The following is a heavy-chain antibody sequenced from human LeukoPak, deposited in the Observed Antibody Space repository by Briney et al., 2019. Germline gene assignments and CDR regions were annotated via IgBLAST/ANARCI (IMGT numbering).Heavy chain of an antibody. CDR3: AKDMEGAPPVPKGYFQH. J-gene: IGHJ1*01. V-gene: IGHV3-23*01. CDR2: ISGSGGST. Sequence: GGSLRLSCAASGFTFSSYAMSWVRQAPGKGLEWVSAISGSGGSTYYADSVKGRFTISRDNSKNTLYLQMNSLRAEDTAVYYCAKDMEGAPPVPKGYFQHWGQGTLVTVSS. D-gene: IGHD2-2*01. CDR1: GFTFSSYA.